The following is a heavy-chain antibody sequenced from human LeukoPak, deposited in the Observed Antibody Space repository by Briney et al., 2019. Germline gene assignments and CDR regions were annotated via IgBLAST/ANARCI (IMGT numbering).Heavy chain of an antibody. CDR1: GYPISSGYY. D-gene: IGHD2-15*01. CDR2: IYHSGST. V-gene: IGHV4-38-2*02. CDR3: ASRVGGGPIDY. Sequence: PSETLSLTCTVSGYPISSGYYWGWIRQPPGKGLEWIGSIYHSGSTYYNPSLKSRVTISVDTSKNQFSLKLSSVTAADTAVYYCASRVGGGPIDYWGQGTLVTVSS. J-gene: IGHJ4*02.